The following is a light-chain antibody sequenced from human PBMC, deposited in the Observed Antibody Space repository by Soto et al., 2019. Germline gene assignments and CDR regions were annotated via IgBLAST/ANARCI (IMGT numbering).Light chain of an antibody. Sequence: QSALTQPPSASGSPGQSVTISCTGTSSDVGGYNYVSWYQQHPGKAPKLMIYEVSKRPSGVPDRFSGSKSGNTASLTVSGLQAEDEADYYCSSYAGSNSFGTGTKLTVL. J-gene: IGLJ1*01. CDR2: EVS. V-gene: IGLV2-8*01. CDR1: SSDVGGYNY. CDR3: SSYAGSNS.